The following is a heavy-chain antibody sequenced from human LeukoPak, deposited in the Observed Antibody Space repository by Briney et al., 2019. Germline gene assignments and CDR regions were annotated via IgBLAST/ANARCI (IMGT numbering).Heavy chain of an antibody. D-gene: IGHD3/OR15-3a*01. CDR3: ARVDSTKFDY. CDR1: GGSISSSSYY. Sequence: SETLSLTCTVSGGSISSSSYYWGWVRQPPGKGLEWIGSIYYSGSTYYNPSLKSRVTISVDTSKNQFSLKLSSVTAADTAVYYCARVDSTKFDYWGQGTLVTVSS. V-gene: IGHV4-39*01. J-gene: IGHJ4*02. CDR2: IYYSGST.